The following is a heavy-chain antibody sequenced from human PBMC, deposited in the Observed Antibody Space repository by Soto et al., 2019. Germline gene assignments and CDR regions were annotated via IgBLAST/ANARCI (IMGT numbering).Heavy chain of an antibody. J-gene: IGHJ6*02. V-gene: IGHV1-8*01. D-gene: IGHD1-26*01. CDR2: MNPNGGNT. Sequence: ASLRASCRAAGYSCTSYHMHCPRQATGQGPEWMGWMNPNGGNTGYAQKFQGRVTMTRNTSMSTAYMELSSLRSEDTAVYYCASCRSGSCARGGGYYYYGMDVWGQGTTVTVSS. CDR1: GYSCTSYH. CDR3: ASCRSGSCARGGGYYYYGMDV.